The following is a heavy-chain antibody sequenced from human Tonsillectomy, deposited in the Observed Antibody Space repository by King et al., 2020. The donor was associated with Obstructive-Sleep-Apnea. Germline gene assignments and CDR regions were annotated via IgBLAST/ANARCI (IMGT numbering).Heavy chain of an antibody. J-gene: IGHJ4*02. CDR1: GGSISSSSYY. CDR2: IYYSGST. Sequence: PLQESGPGLVKPSETLSLTCTVSGGSISSSSYYWGWIRQPPGKGLEWIGSIYYSGSTYYNPSLKSRVTISVDTSKNQFSLKLSSVTAADTAVYYCASTPYDYVWGSYRSRISGDYWGQGTLVTVSS. CDR3: ASTPYDYVWGSYRSRISGDY. D-gene: IGHD3-16*02. V-gene: IGHV4-39*01.